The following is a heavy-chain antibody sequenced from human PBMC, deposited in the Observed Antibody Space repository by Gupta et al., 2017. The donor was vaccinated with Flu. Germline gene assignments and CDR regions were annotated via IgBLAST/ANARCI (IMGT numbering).Heavy chain of an antibody. J-gene: IGHJ3*02. V-gene: IGHV4-4*08. CDR1: VGAVGLEY. CDR3: ARDGSGRSFQI. D-gene: IGHD6-19*01. CDR2: TYKSGTT. Sequence: QVRLQQSGPGLVKPSETLSLPCIFAVGAVGLEYWRWIRQPPGEGLEWIGYTYKSGTTEDNPSPKSRVAISVDSLKNQFSLRVSFVTAADTAVYYCARDGSGRSFQIWGQGTMVTGSS.